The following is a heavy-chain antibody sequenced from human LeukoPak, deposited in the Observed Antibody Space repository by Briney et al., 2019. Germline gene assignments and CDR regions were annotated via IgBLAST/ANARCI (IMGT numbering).Heavy chain of an antibody. V-gene: IGHV4-34*01. CDR2: INHSGST. D-gene: IGHD3-16*02. Sequence: SETLSLTCTVSGGSISSYYWSWIRQPPGKGLEWIGEINHSGSTNYNPSLKSRVTISVDTSKNQFSLKLSSVTAADTAVYYCARPLFRSYVWGSYRRGDAFDIWGQGTMVTVSS. CDR3: ARPLFRSYVWGSYRRGDAFDI. J-gene: IGHJ3*02. CDR1: GGSISSYY.